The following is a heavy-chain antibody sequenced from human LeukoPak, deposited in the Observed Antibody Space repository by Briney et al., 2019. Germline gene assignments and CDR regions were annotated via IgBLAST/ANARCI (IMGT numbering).Heavy chain of an antibody. J-gene: IGHJ4*02. CDR1: GGSISSYY. D-gene: IGHD6-19*01. V-gene: IGHV4-59*01. Sequence: SETLSLTCTVSGGSISSYYWSWIRQPPGKGLEWLGYIYYSGSTNYNPILKSRVTISVDTSKNQFSLKLSSVTAADTAVYYCASEDSSGHFDYWGQGTLVTVSS. CDR3: ASEDSSGHFDY. CDR2: IYYSGST.